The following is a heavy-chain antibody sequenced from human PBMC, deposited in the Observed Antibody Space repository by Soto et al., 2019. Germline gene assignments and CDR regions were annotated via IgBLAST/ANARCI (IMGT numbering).Heavy chain of an antibody. Sequence: VQLQGSGPGLVKPSQTLFLTCTVSGASVNTGDYYWSYIRQSPGKGLEWLGYIFYSGDTYYNPSLKSRATISLNTSRNQISLTLTSVTDADTAVYFCVGTGTTDDFWGQGTLVTVSS. J-gene: IGHJ1*01. CDR1: GASVNTGDYY. V-gene: IGHV4-30-4*01. CDR2: IFYSGDT. CDR3: VGTGTTDDF. D-gene: IGHD1-7*01.